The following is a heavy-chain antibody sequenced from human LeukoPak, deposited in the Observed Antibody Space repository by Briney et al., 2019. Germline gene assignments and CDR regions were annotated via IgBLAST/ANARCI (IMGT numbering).Heavy chain of an antibody. CDR1: GGSISSYY. V-gene: IGHV4-59*08. J-gene: IGHJ4*02. CDR2: IYYSGST. CDR3: AKGLVVVAATPLSDY. Sequence: SETLSLTCTVSGGSISSYYWSWIRQPPGKGLEWIGYIYYSGSTNYNPSLKSRVTISVDTSKNQFSLKLSSVTAADTAVYYCAKGLVVVAATPLSDYWGQGTLVTVSS. D-gene: IGHD2-15*01.